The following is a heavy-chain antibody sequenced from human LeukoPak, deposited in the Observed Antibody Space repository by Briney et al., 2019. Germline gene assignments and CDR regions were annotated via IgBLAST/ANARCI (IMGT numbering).Heavy chain of an antibody. CDR1: GFTFSSYS. Sequence: NPGGSLRLSCAASGFTFSSYSMNWVRQAPGKGLEWVSSISSSSSYIYYADSVKGRFTISRDNARNSLYMEMNDLIAEDTAFYYCARGENGSFDHWGQGTLVIVSS. CDR3: ARGENGSFDH. V-gene: IGHV3-21*04. CDR2: ISSSSSYI. J-gene: IGHJ4*02. D-gene: IGHD3-10*01.